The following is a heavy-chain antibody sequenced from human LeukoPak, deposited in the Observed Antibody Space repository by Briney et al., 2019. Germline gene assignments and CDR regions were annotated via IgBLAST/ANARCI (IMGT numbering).Heavy chain of an antibody. J-gene: IGHJ4*02. CDR3: ASHTQRRNDLFVGDY. V-gene: IGHV1-69*05. CDR2: IIPIFGTA. Sequence: SVKVSCKASGGTFSSYAISWARQAPGQGLEWMGGIIPIFGTANYAQKFQGRVTITTDESTSTAYMELRSLRSDDTAVYYCASHTQRRNDLFVGDYWGQGTLVTVSS. CDR1: GGTFSSYA. D-gene: IGHD2-8*01.